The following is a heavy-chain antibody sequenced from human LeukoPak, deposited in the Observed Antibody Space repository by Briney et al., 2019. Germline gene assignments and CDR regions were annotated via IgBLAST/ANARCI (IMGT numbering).Heavy chain of an antibody. D-gene: IGHD1-26*01. CDR1: GFTFSSYE. J-gene: IGHJ4*02. Sequence: QSGGSLRLSCAYSGFTFSSYEMNWVRQAPGEGLEWVSYISSNGSTIYYADSVKGRFTISRDNSKNTLYLQMNSLRAEDTAVYYCAKGGSYYYFDYWGQGTLVTVSS. V-gene: IGHV3-48*03. CDR3: AKGGSYYYFDY. CDR2: ISSNGSTI.